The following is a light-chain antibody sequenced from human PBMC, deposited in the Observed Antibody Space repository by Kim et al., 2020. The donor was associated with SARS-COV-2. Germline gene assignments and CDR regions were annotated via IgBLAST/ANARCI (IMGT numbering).Light chain of an antibody. CDR1: QGLNSD. CDR2: GAS. V-gene: IGKV1-8*01. CDR3: QQYYSFPLT. J-gene: IGKJ1*01. Sequence: SASSGDRVTITCRASQGLNSDLAWYQQRPGKAPKLLIYGASILQSGVPSRFSGSGSGTDFTLTIGGLQSEDFATYYCQQYYSFPLTFGQGTKVDIK.